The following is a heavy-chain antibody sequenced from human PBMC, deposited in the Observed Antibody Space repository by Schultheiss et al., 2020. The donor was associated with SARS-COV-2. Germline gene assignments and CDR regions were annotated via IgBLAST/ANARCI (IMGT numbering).Heavy chain of an antibody. D-gene: IGHD6-13*01. J-gene: IGHJ4*02. CDR2: ISYDGSNK. Sequence: GGSLRLSCAASGFTFSSYWMHWVRQAPGKGLEWVAVISYDGSNKYYADSVKGRFTISRDNSKNTLYLQMNSLRAEDTAVYYCAVPYRVRSSWQPFDYWGQGTLVTVSS. CDR3: AVPYRVRSSWQPFDY. V-gene: IGHV3-30-3*01. CDR1: GFTFSSYW.